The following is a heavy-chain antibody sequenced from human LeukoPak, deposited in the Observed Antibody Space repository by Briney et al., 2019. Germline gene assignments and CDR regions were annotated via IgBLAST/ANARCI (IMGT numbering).Heavy chain of an antibody. D-gene: IGHD2-15*01. CDR2: IYTRGST. Sequence: SETLSLTCTVSGGSISSGSYYWSWIRQPAGKGLEWIGRIYTRGSTNYNPSLKSRVSILVDTSKKQFSLKLSSVTAADTAVYYCARGVGGYCSGGSCYSGPNWFDPWGQGTLVTVSS. V-gene: IGHV4-61*02. CDR3: ARGVGGYCSGGSCYSGPNWFDP. J-gene: IGHJ5*02. CDR1: GGSISSGSYY.